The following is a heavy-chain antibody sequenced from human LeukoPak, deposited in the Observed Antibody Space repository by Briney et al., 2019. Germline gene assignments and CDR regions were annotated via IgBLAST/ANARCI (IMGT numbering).Heavy chain of an antibody. Sequence: GGSLRLSCAASGFTFSSYGMHWVRQAPGKGLEWVSFIRYDGSNKYYADSVKGRFTISRDNSKNTLYLQMNSLRAEDTAAYYCAKDFIVVVTAGLEGLDYWGQGTLVTVSS. CDR3: AKDFIVVVTAGLEGLDY. J-gene: IGHJ4*02. CDR1: GFTFSSYG. D-gene: IGHD2-21*02. V-gene: IGHV3-30*02. CDR2: IRYDGSNK.